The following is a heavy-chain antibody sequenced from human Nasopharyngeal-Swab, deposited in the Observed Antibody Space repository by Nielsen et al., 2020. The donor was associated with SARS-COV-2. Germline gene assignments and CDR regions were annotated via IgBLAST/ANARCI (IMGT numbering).Heavy chain of an antibody. D-gene: IGHD2-2*01. CDR1: GGSISSSSYY. CDR2: IYYSGST. CDR3: AHLGYCSSTSCL. V-gene: IGHV4-39*01. Sequence: SETLSLTCTVSGGSISSSSYYWGWIRQPPGKGLVWIGSIYYSGSTYYNPSLKSRVTISVDTSKNQFSLKLSSVTAADTAVYYCAHLGYCSSTSCLWGQGTLVTVSS. J-gene: IGHJ4*02.